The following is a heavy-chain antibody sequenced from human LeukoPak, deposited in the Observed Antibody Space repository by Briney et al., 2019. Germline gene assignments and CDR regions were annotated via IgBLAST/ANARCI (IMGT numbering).Heavy chain of an antibody. D-gene: IGHD4-11*01. CDR3: AREATVTYYYYYYMDF. CDR1: GFTFSSYS. V-gene: IGHV3-21*01. Sequence: GGSLRLSCAASGFTFSSYSMNWVRQAPGKGLEWVSSISSSSSYIYYADSVKGRFTISRDNAKNSLYLQMNSLRAEDTAVYYCAREATVTYYYYYYMDFWGKGTTVTVSS. J-gene: IGHJ6*03. CDR2: ISSSSSYI.